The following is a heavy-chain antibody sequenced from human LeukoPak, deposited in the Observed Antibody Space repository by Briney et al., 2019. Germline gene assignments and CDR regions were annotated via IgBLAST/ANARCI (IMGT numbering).Heavy chain of an antibody. J-gene: IGHJ4*02. CDR2: ISASGGST. D-gene: IGHD3-10*01. CDR3: AIPDYYGSGSYYNVPFDY. V-gene: IGHV3-23*01. CDR1: GFTFSSSA. Sequence: GGSLRLSCAASGFTFSSSAMSWVRQVPGKGLEWVSGISASGGSTYYADSVRGRFTISRDNSKNTLYLQMNSLRAEDTAVYYCAIPDYYGSGSYYNVPFDYWGQGTLVTVSS.